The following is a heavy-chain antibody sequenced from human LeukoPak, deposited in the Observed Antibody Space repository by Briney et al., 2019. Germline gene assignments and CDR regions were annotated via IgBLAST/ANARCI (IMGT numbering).Heavy chain of an antibody. V-gene: IGHV4-59*01. Sequence: PSETLSLTCTVSGDSISSYYWSWIRQPPGKGLEWIGYIYYSGSTYYTASLKSRVTMSVDTSKNQFSLKLSSVTAADTAVYYCARAGSTVIHYWGQGTLVTVSS. CDR1: GDSISSYY. CDR3: ARAGSTVIHY. CDR2: IYYSGST. J-gene: IGHJ4*02. D-gene: IGHD4-17*01.